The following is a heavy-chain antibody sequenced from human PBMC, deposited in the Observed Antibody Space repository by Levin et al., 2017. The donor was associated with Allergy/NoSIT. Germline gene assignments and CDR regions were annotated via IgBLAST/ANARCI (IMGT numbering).Heavy chain of an antibody. CDR1: GFTFSSYG. D-gene: IGHD1-20*01. CDR2: ISYDGSNK. J-gene: IGHJ4*02. CDR3: ANGLNNWNDPYFDY. Sequence: PGGSLRLSCAASGFTFSSYGMHWVRQAPGKGLEWVAVISYDGSNKYYADSVKGRFTISRDNSKNTLYLQMNSLRAEDTAVYYCANGLNNWNDPYFDYWGQGTLVTVTS. V-gene: IGHV3-30*18.